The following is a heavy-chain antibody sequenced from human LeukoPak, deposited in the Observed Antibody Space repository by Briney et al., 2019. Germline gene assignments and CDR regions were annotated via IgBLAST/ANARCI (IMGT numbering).Heavy chain of an antibody. CDR2: IYYSGST. CDR3: AKVTGVSNDWFDP. V-gene: IGHV4-59*01. J-gene: IGHJ5*02. Sequence: SETLSLTCAVYGGSFSGYYWSWIRQPPGKGLEWIGCIYYSGSTNYNPSLKSRVTISVDTSKNQFSLKLSSVTAADTAMYYCAKVTGVSNDWFDPWGQGTLVTVSS. CDR1: GGSFSGYY.